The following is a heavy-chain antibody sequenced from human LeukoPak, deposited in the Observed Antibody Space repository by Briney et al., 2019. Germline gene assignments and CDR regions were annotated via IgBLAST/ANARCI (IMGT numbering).Heavy chain of an antibody. CDR2: IGTAGDT. CDR3: ARVSRLQGPYYYGMDV. D-gene: IGHD4-11*01. V-gene: IGHV3-13*01. J-gene: IGHJ6*02. Sequence: GGSLRLSCAASGFTFSSYDMHWVRQATRKGLEWVSAIGTAGDTYYPGSVKGRFTISRENAKNALYLQMNSLRAGDTAVYYCARVSRLQGPYYYGMDVWGQGTTVTVSS. CDR1: GFTFSSYD.